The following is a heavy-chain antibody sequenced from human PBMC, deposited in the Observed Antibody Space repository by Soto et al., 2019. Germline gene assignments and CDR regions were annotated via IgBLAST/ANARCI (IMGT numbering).Heavy chain of an antibody. J-gene: IGHJ5*02. CDR2: IYHSGST. CDR1: GGSISSGGYS. CDR3: ARVGSSSSLDSNWFDP. D-gene: IGHD6-6*01. V-gene: IGHV4-30-2*01. Sequence: PSETLSLTCAVSGGSISSGGYSWSWIRQPPGKGLEWIGYIYHSGSTYYNPSLKSRVTISVDRSKNQFSLKLSSVTAADTAVYYCARVGSSSSLDSNWFDPWGQGTLVTVSS.